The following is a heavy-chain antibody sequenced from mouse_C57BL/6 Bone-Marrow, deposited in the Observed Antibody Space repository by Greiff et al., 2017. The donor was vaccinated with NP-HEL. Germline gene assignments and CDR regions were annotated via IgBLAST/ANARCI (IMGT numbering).Heavy chain of an antibody. V-gene: IGHV1-50*01. CDR3: ARGTQATLFGY. J-gene: IGHJ2*01. D-gene: IGHD3-2*02. CDR2: IDPSDSYT. CDR1: GYTFTSYW. Sequence: QVQLQQPGAELVKPGASVKLSCKASGYTFTSYWMQWVKQRPGQGLAWIGEIDPSDSYTNYNQKFKGKATLTVDTSSSTAYMQLSSLTSEDSAVYYCARGTQATLFGYWGQGTTLTVSS.